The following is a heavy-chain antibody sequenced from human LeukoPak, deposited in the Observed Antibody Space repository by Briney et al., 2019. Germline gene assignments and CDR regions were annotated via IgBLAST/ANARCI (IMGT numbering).Heavy chain of an antibody. Sequence: GGFLRLSCAASGFTFSSFAMTWVRQAPGKGLEWGSGISGSGDDTYYADSVKGRFTISRDNSENTLYLQMHSLRLEDTAVYYCAKDPRGVGARGSWGQGTLVAVSS. CDR1: GFTFSSFA. CDR2: ISGSGDDT. D-gene: IGHD1-26*01. CDR3: AKDPRGVGARGS. V-gene: IGHV3-23*01. J-gene: IGHJ5*02.